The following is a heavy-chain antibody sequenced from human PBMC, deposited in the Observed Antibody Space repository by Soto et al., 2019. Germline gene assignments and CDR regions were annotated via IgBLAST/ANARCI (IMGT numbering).Heavy chain of an antibody. Sequence: QVQLVQSGAEVKKPGSSVKVSCKTSGVSFNNNGIGWVRQAPGHGLEWMGGVSPPFRTSNYARKFQGTISITADASTGTVNMELSSLTSEDTAQYYCARVLYYGSGSYSPYGMDVWGQWTTVTVSS. CDR2: VSPPFRTS. D-gene: IGHD3-10*01. CDR3: ARVLYYGSGSYSPYGMDV. V-gene: IGHV1-69*01. CDR1: GVSFNNNG. J-gene: IGHJ6*02.